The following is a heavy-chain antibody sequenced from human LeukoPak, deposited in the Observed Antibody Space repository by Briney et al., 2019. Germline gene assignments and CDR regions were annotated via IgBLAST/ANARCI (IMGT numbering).Heavy chain of an antibody. D-gene: IGHD2-15*01. Sequence: ASVKVSCKASGYTFTDYHMHWVRQAPGQGLEWMGWISAYNGNTNYAQKLQGRVTMTTDTSTSTAYMNLRSLRSDDTAVYYCAREDCSGGSCYSLSLTPVFHVFDIWGQGTMVTVSS. V-gene: IGHV1-18*04. CDR1: GYTFTDYH. CDR2: ISAYNGNT. CDR3: AREDCSGGSCYSLSLTPVFHVFDI. J-gene: IGHJ3*02.